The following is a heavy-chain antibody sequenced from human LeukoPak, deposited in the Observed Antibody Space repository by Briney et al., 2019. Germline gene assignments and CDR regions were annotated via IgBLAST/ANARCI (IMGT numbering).Heavy chain of an antibody. V-gene: IGHV3-74*01. CDR1: GFTFSNYW. J-gene: IGHJ4*02. Sequence: GGSLRLSCAASGFTFSNYWMHWVRQAPGKGLVWVSRIKSDGSRTDYADSVKGRFTISRDIAKNTLYLQMNSLRAEDTAVYYCASLHRDDYNPFDYWGQGTLVTVSS. CDR3: ASLHRDDYNPFDY. D-gene: IGHD5-24*01. CDR2: IKSDGSRT.